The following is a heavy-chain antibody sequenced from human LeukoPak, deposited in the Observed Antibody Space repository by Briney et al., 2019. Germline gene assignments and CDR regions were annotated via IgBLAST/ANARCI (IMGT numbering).Heavy chain of an antibody. J-gene: IGHJ4*02. CDR3: ARGVGVTDY. CDR1: GFTFSDYA. V-gene: IGHV3-48*02. Sequence: GGSLRLSCAASGFTFSDYAMNWVRQAPGKGLEWASYITSSSGTIYYADSVKGRFTISRDNAENSLYLQMNSLRDEDTAVYYCARGVGVTDYWGQGTLVTVSS. CDR2: ITSSSGTI. D-gene: IGHD1-26*01.